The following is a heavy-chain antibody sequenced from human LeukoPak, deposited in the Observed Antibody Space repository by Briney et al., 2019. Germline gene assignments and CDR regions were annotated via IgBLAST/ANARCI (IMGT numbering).Heavy chain of an antibody. V-gene: IGHV4-39*01. D-gene: IGHD5-12*01. CDR1: GGSISSSSYY. CDR2: INYSGIT. CDR3: ARSDSGYDLAAFDY. Sequence: SETLSLTCTVSGGSISSSSYYWGWIRQHPGRGLECIGSINYSGITYYNPSLKSRVTISVDTSKNQFSLKLSSVTAADTAVYYCARSDSGYDLAAFDYWGQGTLVTVSS. J-gene: IGHJ4*02.